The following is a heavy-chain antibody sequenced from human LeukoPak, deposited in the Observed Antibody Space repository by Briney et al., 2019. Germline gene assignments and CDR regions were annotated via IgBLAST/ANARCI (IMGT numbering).Heavy chain of an antibody. CDR2: INHSGST. CDR1: GGSFSGYY. CDR3: AVSRGYSPFYYFDY. Sequence: SETLSLTCAVYGGSFSGYYSSWIRQPPGKGLEWFGEINHSGSTNYNPSLKSRVTISVDTSKNQFSLKLSSVTAADTAVYYCAVSRGYSPFYYFDYWGQGTLVTVSS. V-gene: IGHV4-34*01. J-gene: IGHJ4*02. D-gene: IGHD5-18*01.